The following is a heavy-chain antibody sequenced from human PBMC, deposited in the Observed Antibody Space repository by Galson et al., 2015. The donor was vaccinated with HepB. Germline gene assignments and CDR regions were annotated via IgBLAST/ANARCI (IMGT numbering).Heavy chain of an antibody. CDR1: GFTVSSNY. V-gene: IGHV3-53*01. D-gene: IGHD5-24*01. CDR2: IYSGGST. CDR3: AREGRDGYNYEYFQH. J-gene: IGHJ1*01. Sequence: SLRLSCAASGFTVSSNYMSWVRQAPGKGLEWVSVIYSGGSTYYADSVKGRFTISRDNSKNTLYLQMNSLRAEDTAVYYCAREGRDGYNYEYFQHWGQGTLVTVSS.